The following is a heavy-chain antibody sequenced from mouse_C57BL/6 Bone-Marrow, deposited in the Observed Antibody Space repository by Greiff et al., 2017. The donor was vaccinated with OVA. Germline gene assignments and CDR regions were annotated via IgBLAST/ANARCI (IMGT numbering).Heavy chain of an antibody. CDR2: INPYNGDT. J-gene: IGHJ3*01. Sequence: EVQLVESGPELVKPGDSVKISCKASGYSFTGYFMNWVMQSHGKSLEWIGRINPYNGDTFYNQKFKGKATLTVDKSSSTAHMELRSLTSEDSAVYYCASSRGYYAYGAWFAYWGQGTLVTVSA. D-gene: IGHD2-1*01. V-gene: IGHV1-20*01. CDR1: GYSFTGYF. CDR3: ASSRGYYAYGAWFAY.